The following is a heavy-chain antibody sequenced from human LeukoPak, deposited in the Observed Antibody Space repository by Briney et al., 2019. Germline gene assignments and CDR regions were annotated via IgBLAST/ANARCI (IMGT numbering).Heavy chain of an antibody. CDR3: ARVRHDDYYDSSGYYAGLIFSGIDY. V-gene: IGHV1-18*01. D-gene: IGHD3-22*01. CDR2: ISAYNGNT. J-gene: IGHJ4*02. Sequence: ASVKVSCKASGYTFTSYGISWVRQAPGQGLEWMGWISAYNGNTNYAQKLQGRVTMTTDTSTSTAYMELRSLRSDDTAVYYCARVRHDDYYDSSGYYAGLIFSGIDYWGQGTLVTVSS. CDR1: GYTFTSYG.